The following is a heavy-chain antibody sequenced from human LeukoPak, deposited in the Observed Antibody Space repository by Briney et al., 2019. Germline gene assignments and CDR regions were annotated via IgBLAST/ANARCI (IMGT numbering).Heavy chain of an antibody. J-gene: IGHJ6*03. V-gene: IGHV1-18*01. D-gene: IGHD3-10*01. CDR2: ISAYNGNT. CDR1: GYTFTSYG. Sequence: ASVKVSCKASGYTFTSYGISWVRQAPGQGLEWMGWISAYNGNTNYAQKLQGRVTMTTDTSTSTAYMELRSLRSDDTAVYYCARSGSGSYYYYYYYYTGVWGKGTTVTISS. CDR3: ARSGSGSYYYYYYYYTGV.